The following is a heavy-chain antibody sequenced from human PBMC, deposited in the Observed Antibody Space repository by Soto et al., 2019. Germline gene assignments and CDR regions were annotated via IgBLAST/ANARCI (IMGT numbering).Heavy chain of an antibody. CDR3: ARVNRKYWFDP. CDR1: GGSISSYY. V-gene: IGHV4-59*08. J-gene: IGHJ5*02. CDR2: IYYSGST. Sequence: SETLSLTCTVSGGSISSYYWSWIRQPPGKGLEWIGYIYYSGSTNYNPSLKSRVTISVDTSKNQFSLKLSSVTAADTAVYYCARVNRKYWFDPWGQGTLVTSPQ.